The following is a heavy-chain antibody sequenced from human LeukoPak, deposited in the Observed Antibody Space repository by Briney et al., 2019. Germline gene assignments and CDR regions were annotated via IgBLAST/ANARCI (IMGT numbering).Heavy chain of an antibody. D-gene: IGHD3-3*01. Sequence: PGGSLRFSCAASGFTFSSYWMHWVRQAPGKGLVWVSRINSDASSPNYADSVKGRFPISRDNATNPLYLQMTSLRSQAPALFSCASASYYEFWSGYYKEGGFDYLGQGTLVTGSS. V-gene: IGHV3-74*01. J-gene: IGHJ4*02. CDR3: ASASYYEFWSGYYKEGGFDY. CDR1: GFTFSSYW. CDR2: INSDASSP.